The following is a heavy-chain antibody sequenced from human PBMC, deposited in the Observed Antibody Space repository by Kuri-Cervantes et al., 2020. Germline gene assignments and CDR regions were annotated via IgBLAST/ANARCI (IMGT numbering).Heavy chain of an antibody. J-gene: IGHJ4*02. CDR2: IKSKTDGGTT. Sequence: GGSLRLSCAASGFTFSNAWMSWVRQAPGKGLEWVGRIKSKTDGGTTDYAAPVKGRFTISRDDSKNTLYLQMNSLRAEDTAVYYCAKEGTAMVTGFDYWGQGTLVTVSS. CDR3: AKEGTAMVTGFDY. V-gene: IGHV3-15*01. CDR1: GFTFSNAW. D-gene: IGHD5-18*01.